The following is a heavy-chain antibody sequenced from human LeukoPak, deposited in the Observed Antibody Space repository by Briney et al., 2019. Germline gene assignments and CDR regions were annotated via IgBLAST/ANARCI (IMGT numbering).Heavy chain of an antibody. CDR1: GGSISSGSYY. CDR2: IYTSGST. J-gene: IGHJ4*02. Sequence: SETLSLTCTASGGSISSGSYYWSWIRQPAGKGLEWIGRIYTSGSTNYNPSLKSRVTISVDTSKNQFSLKLSSVTAADTAVYYCARESRVRRYFDYWGQGTLVTVSS. D-gene: IGHD3-10*01. CDR3: ARESRVRRYFDY. V-gene: IGHV4-61*02.